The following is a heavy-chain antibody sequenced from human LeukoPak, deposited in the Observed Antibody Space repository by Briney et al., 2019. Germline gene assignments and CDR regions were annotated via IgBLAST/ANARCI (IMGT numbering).Heavy chain of an antibody. CDR3: ARESTVTHSFDY. J-gene: IGHJ4*02. D-gene: IGHD4-17*01. Sequence: GGSLRLSCAASGFTFSSYAMHWVRQAPGKGLEYVSAISSNGGSTYYADSVKSRFTISRDNSKNTLYLQMGSLRAEDMAVYYCARESTVTHSFDYWGQGTLVTVSS. CDR1: GFTFSSYA. CDR2: ISSNGGST. V-gene: IGHV3-64*02.